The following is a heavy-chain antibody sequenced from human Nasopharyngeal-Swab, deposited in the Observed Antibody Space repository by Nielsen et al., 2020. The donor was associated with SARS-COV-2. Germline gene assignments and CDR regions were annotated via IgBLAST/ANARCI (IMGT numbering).Heavy chain of an antibody. V-gene: IGHV1-18*04. CDR1: GYSYNTYG. J-gene: IGHJ4*02. CDR3: ARLVRGSTINYFDF. D-gene: IGHD3-10*01. CDR2: ISAYNGNT. Sequence: ASVKVSCKASGYSYNTYGITWLRQTPAQCLEWMGWISAYNGNTDYAQKFQDRFTMTTDTSTSTAYMELKSLRSDDTAVYYCARLVRGSTINYFDFWGQGTLVTVSS.